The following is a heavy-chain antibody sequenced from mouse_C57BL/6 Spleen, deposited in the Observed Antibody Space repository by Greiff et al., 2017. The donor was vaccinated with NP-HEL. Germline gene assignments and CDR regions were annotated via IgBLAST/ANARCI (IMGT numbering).Heavy chain of an antibody. Sequence: QVQLKQPGAELVKPGASVKMSCKASGYTFTSYWITWVKQRPGQGLEWIGDIYPGSGSTNYNEKFKSKATLTVDTSSSTAYMQLSSLTSEDSAVYYCARRLYYGNYGYFDVWGTGTTVTVSS. J-gene: IGHJ1*03. CDR3: ARRLYYGNYGYFDV. V-gene: IGHV1-55*01. D-gene: IGHD2-1*01. CDR2: IYPGSGST. CDR1: GYTFTSYW.